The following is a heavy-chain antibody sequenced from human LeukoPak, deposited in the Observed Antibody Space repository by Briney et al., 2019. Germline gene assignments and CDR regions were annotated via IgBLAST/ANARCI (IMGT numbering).Heavy chain of an antibody. D-gene: IGHD3-22*01. CDR2: IHSSGST. CDR3: ASGYFDSRHSSNPFDY. J-gene: IGHJ4*02. V-gene: IGHV4-4*09. Sequence: SETLSLTCTVSGDSISGYYWSWIRQTPEKGLEWIGCIHSSGSTIYNPSLKSRVTISVDTSKKQFSLRLTSVTAADTAVYFCASGYFDSRHSSNPFDYWGQGALVTVSS. CDR1: GDSISGYY.